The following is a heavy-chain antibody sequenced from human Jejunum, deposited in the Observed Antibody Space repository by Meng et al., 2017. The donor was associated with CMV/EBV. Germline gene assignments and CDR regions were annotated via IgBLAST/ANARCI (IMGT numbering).Heavy chain of an antibody. Sequence: QGRLVRSGAEVKKPGSSVKAACKTSGGSFSTYTFSWVRQAPGQGLEWMGGLIPVLNKAKSAPRFQDRVTFTADETTTTAYMELSSLTFEDTAVYFCARGRGNQPLFDFWGQGTLVTVSS. CDR3: ARGRGNQPLFDF. D-gene: IGHD2/OR15-2a*01. CDR2: LIPVLNKA. V-gene: IGHV1-69*10. J-gene: IGHJ4*02. CDR1: GGSFSTYT.